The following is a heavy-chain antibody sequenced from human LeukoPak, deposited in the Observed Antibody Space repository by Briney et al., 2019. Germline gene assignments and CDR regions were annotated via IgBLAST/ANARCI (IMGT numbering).Heavy chain of an antibody. CDR1: GFTFSSYA. CDR3: AREYQPLLSLGDGGYFDY. CDR2: ISYDGSNK. D-gene: IGHD2-2*01. J-gene: IGHJ4*02. V-gene: IGHV3-30-3*01. Sequence: GGSLRLSCAASGFTFSSYAMHWVRQAPGKGLEWVAVISYDGSNKYYADSVKGRFTISRDNSKNTLYLQMNSLRAEDTAVYYCAREYQPLLSLGDGGYFDYWGQGTLVTVSS.